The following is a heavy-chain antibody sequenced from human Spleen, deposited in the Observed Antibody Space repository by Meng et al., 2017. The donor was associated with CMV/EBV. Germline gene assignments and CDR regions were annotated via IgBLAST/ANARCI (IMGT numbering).Heavy chain of an antibody. V-gene: IGHV1-2*02. CDR3: ATNTGTLEAFDI. CDR2: INPNSGGT. J-gene: IGHJ3*02. Sequence: ASVKVSCKASGYTFIGYYIHWVRQAPGQGLEWMGWINPNSGGTTSAQRFEGRVTMTSDTSISTAYMELSRLTSDDTALYFCATNTGTLEAFDIWGQGTMVTVSS. CDR1: GYTFIGYY. D-gene: IGHD1-1*01.